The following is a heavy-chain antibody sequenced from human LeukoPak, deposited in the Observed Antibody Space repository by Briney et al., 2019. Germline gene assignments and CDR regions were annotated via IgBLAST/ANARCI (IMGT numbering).Heavy chain of an antibody. J-gene: IGHJ5*02. V-gene: IGHV4-34*01. CDR1: GGSFSGYY. CDR2: INHSGST. CDR3: ARPRFNWFDP. Sequence: SETLSLTCAVYGGSFSGYYWSWIRQPPGKGLEWIGEINHSGSTNYNPSLKSRVTISVDTSKNQFSLKLSSVTAADTAVYYCARPRFNWFDPWGQGTLVTVSS.